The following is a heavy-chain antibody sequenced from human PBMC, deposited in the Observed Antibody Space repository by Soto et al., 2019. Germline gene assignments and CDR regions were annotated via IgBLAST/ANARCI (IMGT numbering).Heavy chain of an antibody. CDR2: ISGSGGST. CDR3: AKDGLRFLEWLSPNYYYYMDV. D-gene: IGHD3-3*01. J-gene: IGHJ6*03. V-gene: IGHV3-23*01. Sequence: SLRLSCAASGFTFSSYAMSWVRQAPGKGLEWVSAISGSGGSTYYADSVKGRFTISRDNSKNTLYLQMNSLRAEDTAVYYFAKDGLRFLEWLSPNYYYYMDVWGKGTTVTVSS. CDR1: GFTFSSYA.